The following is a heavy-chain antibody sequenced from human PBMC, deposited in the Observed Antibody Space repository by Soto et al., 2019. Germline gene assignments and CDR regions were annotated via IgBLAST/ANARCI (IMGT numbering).Heavy chain of an antibody. CDR1: GFTFSSYG. J-gene: IGHJ4*02. Sequence: PGGSLRLSCAASGFTFSSYGMHWVRQAPGKGLEWVAVIWYDGSNKYYADSVKGRFTISRDNSKNTLYLQMNSLRAEDTAVYYCARGGIVATMEYFDYWGQGT. D-gene: IGHD5-12*01. V-gene: IGHV3-33*08. CDR2: IWYDGSNK. CDR3: ARGGIVATMEYFDY.